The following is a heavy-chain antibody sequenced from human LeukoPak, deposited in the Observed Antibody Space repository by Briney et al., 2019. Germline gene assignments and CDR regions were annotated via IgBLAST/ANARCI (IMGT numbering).Heavy chain of an antibody. Sequence: GESLKISCKGSGYSFTSYWIGWVRQMPGKGLEWMGIIYPGDSDTRYSPSFQGRVTISADKSISTAYLQWSSLKASDTAMYYCARRAYCGGDCLEYNWFDPWGQGTLVTVSS. CDR2: IYPGDSDT. V-gene: IGHV5-51*01. D-gene: IGHD2-21*01. CDR3: ARRAYCGGDCLEYNWFDP. J-gene: IGHJ5*02. CDR1: GYSFTSYW.